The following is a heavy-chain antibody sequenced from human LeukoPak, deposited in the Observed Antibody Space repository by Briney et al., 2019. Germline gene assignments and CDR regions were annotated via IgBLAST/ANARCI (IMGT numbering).Heavy chain of an antibody. J-gene: IGHJ5*02. CDR2: VSVEGIGR. Sequence: GRSLRLSCVASGFTFTSYTFYWVRQAPGRGLEWVASVSVEGIGRYFPGSVEGRFTISRDDSKNTVYLQMNNVRAEDTAVYFCGTVTTVDIDHWGQGTLVTVSS. CDR3: GTVTTVDIDH. V-gene: IGHV3-30*04. D-gene: IGHD4-11*01. CDR1: GFTFTSYT.